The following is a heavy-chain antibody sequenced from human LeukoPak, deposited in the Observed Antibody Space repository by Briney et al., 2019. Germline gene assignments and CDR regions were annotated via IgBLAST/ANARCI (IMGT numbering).Heavy chain of an antibody. J-gene: IGHJ4*02. V-gene: IGHV4-38-2*02. Sequence: SETLSLTCKVSNYSARSDVHWSWIRQSPGRGLEWIASVYQSGHAYYSPSLKSRVLISVDTSKKELSLKINSVTATDTALYYCASLRFGDSYFDLWGQGTQVTVSS. CDR2: VYQSGHA. CDR3: ASLRFGDSYFDL. CDR1: NYSARSDVH. D-gene: IGHD3-10*01.